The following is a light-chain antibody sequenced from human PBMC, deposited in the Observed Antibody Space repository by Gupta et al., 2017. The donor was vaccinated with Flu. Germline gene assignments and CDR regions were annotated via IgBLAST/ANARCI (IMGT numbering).Light chain of an antibody. J-gene: IGKJ2*03. V-gene: IGKV3-20*01. CDR2: GAS. Sequence: EIVLTQSPGPLSLSPGERATLSCRASQSVSSSYLAWYQQKPGQAPRLLIYGASSRDTGIPDRFSGSGSGTDFTLTISRLEPEDFAVYYCQQYGSSPYSFGQGTKLEIK. CDR1: QSVSSSY. CDR3: QQYGSSPYS.